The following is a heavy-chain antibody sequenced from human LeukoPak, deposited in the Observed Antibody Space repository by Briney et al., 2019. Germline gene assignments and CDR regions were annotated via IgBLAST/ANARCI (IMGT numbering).Heavy chain of an antibody. J-gene: IGHJ4*02. Sequence: ASVKVSCKASGDTFTGYYMHWGRQAPGQGLEWMGWINPNDGGTNYAQKFQGRVTMTTDTSTSTAYMELRSLRSDDTAVYYCARDLKSLASYLHRAFDYWGQGTLVTVSS. CDR2: INPNDGGT. CDR3: ARDLKSLASYLHRAFDY. D-gene: IGHD6-6*01. V-gene: IGHV1-2*02. CDR1: GDTFTGYY.